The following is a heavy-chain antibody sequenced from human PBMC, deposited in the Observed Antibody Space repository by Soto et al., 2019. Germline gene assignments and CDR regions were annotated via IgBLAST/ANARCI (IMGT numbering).Heavy chain of an antibody. J-gene: IGHJ3*02. V-gene: IGHV3-15*01. CDR2: IKSKSDGGTI. Sequence: LRLSCAASGFTFTNAWMTWVRQGPGKGLEWVGRIKSKSDGGTIDYAAPVKGRFTISRDDSKNTLYLQMNSLKTEDTAVYYCTTGPNLRPLAAFDIWGQGTVVTVSS. CDR3: TTGPNLRPLAAFDI. CDR1: GFTFTNAW.